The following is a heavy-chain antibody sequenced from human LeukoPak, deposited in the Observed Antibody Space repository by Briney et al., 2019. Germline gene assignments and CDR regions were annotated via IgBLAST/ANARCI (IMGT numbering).Heavy chain of an antibody. J-gene: IGHJ6*02. D-gene: IGHD3-22*01. CDR1: GGSLSSYY. V-gene: IGHV4-59*08. CDR2: IYYSGST. Sequence: SETLSLTCTVSGGSLSSYYWSWIRQPPGKGLEWIGYIYYSGSTNYNPSLKSRVTISVDPSKNQFSLKLNSVTAADTAVYYCASTPYYDSSGYPDVWGQGTTVTVSS. CDR3: ASTPYYDSSGYPDV.